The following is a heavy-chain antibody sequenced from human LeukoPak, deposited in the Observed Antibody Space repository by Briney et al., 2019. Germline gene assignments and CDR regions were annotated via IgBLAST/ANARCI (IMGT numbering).Heavy chain of an antibody. V-gene: IGHV3-7*01. CDR3: ARDPRIAAAGTADY. CDR2: IKQDGNEK. CDR1: GFTFSNFW. D-gene: IGHD6-13*01. Sequence: GGSLRLSCAASGFTFSNFWMTWVRQAPGKGLEWVANIKQDGNEKYYVDSVKGRSTISRDNAKNSLYLQMNSLRAEDTAVYYCARDPRIAAAGTADYWGQGTLVTVSS. J-gene: IGHJ4*02.